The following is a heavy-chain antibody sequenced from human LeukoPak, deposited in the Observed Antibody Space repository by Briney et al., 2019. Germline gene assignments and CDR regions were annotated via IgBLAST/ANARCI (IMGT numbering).Heavy chain of an antibody. CDR2: ISYDGSNK. J-gene: IGHJ4*02. Sequence: PGRSLRLSCAASGFTFSSYAMHWVRQAPGKGLEWVAVISYDGSNKYYADSEKGRFTISRDNSKNTLYLQMNSLRAEDTAVYYCARAGGSYWGVFDYWGQGTLVTVSS. CDR1: GFTFSSYA. V-gene: IGHV3-30-3*01. CDR3: ARAGGSYWGVFDY. D-gene: IGHD1-26*01.